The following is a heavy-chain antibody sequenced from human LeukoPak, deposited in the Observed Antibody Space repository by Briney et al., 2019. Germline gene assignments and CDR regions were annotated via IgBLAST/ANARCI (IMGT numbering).Heavy chain of an antibody. Sequence: GGSLRLSCAASGFTFSSYAMSWVRQAPGKGLEWVSAISGSGGSTYYADSVKGRFTISRDNPKNTLYLQMNSLRAEDTAVYYCAKGSGYSSGSLHYWGQGTLVTVSS. D-gene: IGHD6-19*01. CDR2: ISGSGGST. CDR3: AKGSGYSSGSLHY. V-gene: IGHV3-23*01. CDR1: GFTFSSYA. J-gene: IGHJ4*02.